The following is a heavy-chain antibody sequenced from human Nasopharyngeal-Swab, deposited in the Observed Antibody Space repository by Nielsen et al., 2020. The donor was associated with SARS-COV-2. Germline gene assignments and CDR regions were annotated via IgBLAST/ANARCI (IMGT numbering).Heavy chain of an antibody. J-gene: IGHJ4*02. D-gene: IGHD1-26*01. CDR2: INTDNGDT. CDR3: VRDDGGSYLLDY. Sequence: ASVKVSCKASGYSLMSQAIHWVRQAPGQRPEWMAWINTDNGDTRYSPKFQGRVIVTRDTSATTGYMGLSSLTSEDTAMYYCVRDDGGSYLLDYWGQGTLVTVSS. V-gene: IGHV1-3*04. CDR1: GYSLMSQA.